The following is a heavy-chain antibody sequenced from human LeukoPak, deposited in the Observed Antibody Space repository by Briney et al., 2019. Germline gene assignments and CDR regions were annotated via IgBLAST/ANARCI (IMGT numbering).Heavy chain of an antibody. J-gene: IGHJ6*02. D-gene: IGHD6-19*01. CDR2: ISYDGSNK. CDR1: GFTFSSYG. V-gene: IGHV3-30*18. Sequence: GGSLRLSCAASGFTFSSYGMHWVRQAPGKGLEWVAVISYDGSNKYYADSVKGRFTISRDNSKNTLYLQVNSLRAEDTAVYYCAKDGDSSGWYGTYYYYYGMDVWGQGTTVTVSS. CDR3: AKDGDSSGWYGTYYYYYGMDV.